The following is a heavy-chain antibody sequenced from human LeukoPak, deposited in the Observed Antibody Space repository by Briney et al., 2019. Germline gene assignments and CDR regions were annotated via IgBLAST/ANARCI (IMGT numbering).Heavy chain of an antibody. V-gene: IGHV3-23*01. CDR2: IVGSGVST. D-gene: IGHD2-15*01. Sequence: PGGSLRLSCAASGFTFSSYAMSWVRQAPGKGLEWVSAIVGSGVSTYYADSVKGRFAISRDNSKNTLSLQTNSLRAEDTAVYYCAKGDCSGTSCYFAFDIWGQGTMVTVSS. CDR1: GFTFSSYA. CDR3: AKGDCSGTSCYFAFDI. J-gene: IGHJ3*02.